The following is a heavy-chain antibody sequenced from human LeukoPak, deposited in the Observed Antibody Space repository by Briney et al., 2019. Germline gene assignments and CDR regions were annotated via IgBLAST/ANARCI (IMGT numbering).Heavy chain of an antibody. Sequence: ASVKVSCKASAYTFTSYDSNWVRQATGQGLEWMGWMNPNSGNTGYAQKFQGRVTMTRNTSISTAYMELSSLRSEDTAVYYCAIYDSSGYYLSYWGQGTLVTVSS. V-gene: IGHV1-8*01. CDR3: AIYDSSGYYLSY. J-gene: IGHJ4*02. CDR1: AYTFTSYD. CDR2: MNPNSGNT. D-gene: IGHD3-22*01.